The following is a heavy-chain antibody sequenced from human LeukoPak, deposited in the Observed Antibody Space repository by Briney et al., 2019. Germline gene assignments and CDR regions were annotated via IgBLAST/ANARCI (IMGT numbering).Heavy chain of an antibody. CDR1: GGSISSGGYF. CDR2: FYASGST. V-gene: IGHV4-61*02. J-gene: IGHJ3*02. D-gene: IGHD2-2*01. CDR3: ALGNCPTTSCYPGVAFDI. Sequence: SQTLSLTCTVSGGSISSGGYFWSWIRQPAGKGLEWIGRFYASGSTNYNPSLQSRVTISVDTSKNQFSLKLTSVTAADTAVYYCALGNCPTTSCYPGVAFDIWGQGTMVTVS.